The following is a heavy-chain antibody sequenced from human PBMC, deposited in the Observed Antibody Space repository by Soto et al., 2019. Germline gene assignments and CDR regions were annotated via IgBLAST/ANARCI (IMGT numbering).Heavy chain of an antibody. Sequence: PSETLSLTCTVSGDSISSYYWSWIRQPPGKGLEWIGYIYYSGSTNSNPSPKSRVTISVDTPKNQFSLKLTSVTAADTAVYYCARGVATIGPWGQGTLVTVSS. V-gene: IGHV4-59*01. D-gene: IGHD5-12*01. CDR1: GDSISSYY. J-gene: IGHJ5*02. CDR3: ARGVATIGP. CDR2: IYYSGST.